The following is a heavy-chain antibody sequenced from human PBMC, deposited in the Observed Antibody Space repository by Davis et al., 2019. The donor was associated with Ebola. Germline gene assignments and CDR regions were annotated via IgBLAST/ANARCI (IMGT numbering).Heavy chain of an antibody. CDR1: GFSFYSYA. CDR2: ISHDGGNI. V-gene: IGHV3-30*18. CDR3: AKSTLTSRVVGYYGMDV. D-gene: IGHD4-17*01. Sequence: GESLKISCAASGFSFYSYAMHWVRQAPGKGLEWVAVISHDGGNIYYVDSVKGRFTISRDISKNTLYLQMNSLRAEDTAVYYCAKSTLTSRVVGYYGMDVWGQGTTVTVS. J-gene: IGHJ6*02.